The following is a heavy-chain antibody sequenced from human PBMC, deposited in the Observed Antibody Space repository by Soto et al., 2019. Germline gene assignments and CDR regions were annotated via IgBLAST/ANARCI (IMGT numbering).Heavy chain of an antibody. Sequence: PLSLTCTVSGGSIGSYFWNWIRQPPGKGLECLGYVYNAGSTYYSPSLKSRATISVDTSKNQISLELRSVTAADTGMYYCARGSTIHRGVIAGPSWFDPWGQGTLVTVSS. D-gene: IGHD3-10*01. J-gene: IGHJ5*02. CDR3: ARGSTIHRGVIAGPSWFDP. CDR1: GGSIGSYF. CDR2: VYNAGST. V-gene: IGHV4-59*08.